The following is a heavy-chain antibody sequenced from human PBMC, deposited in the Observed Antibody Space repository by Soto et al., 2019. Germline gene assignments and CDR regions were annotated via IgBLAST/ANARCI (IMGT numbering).Heavy chain of an antibody. Sequence: QLQLQESGPGLVKPSETLSLTCTVSGGSISSSSYYWGWIRQPPGKGLEWIGSIYYSGSTYYNPSLKSRVTISVDTSKNQFSLKLSSVTAADTAVYYCATSHDDYGDQVDYWGQGTLVTVSS. V-gene: IGHV4-39*01. J-gene: IGHJ4*02. D-gene: IGHD4-17*01. CDR3: ATSHDDYGDQVDY. CDR1: GGSISSSSYY. CDR2: IYYSGST.